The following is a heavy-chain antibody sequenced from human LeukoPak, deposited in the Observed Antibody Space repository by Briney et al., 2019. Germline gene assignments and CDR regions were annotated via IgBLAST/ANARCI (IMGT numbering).Heavy chain of an antibody. D-gene: IGHD3-22*01. V-gene: IGHV1-69*04. J-gene: IGHJ5*02. CDR2: IIPIFGIA. CDR1: GGTFSSYA. CDR3: ARLSRYYDSSGYYYSGWFDP. Sequence: ASVKVSCKASGGTFSSYAISWVRQAPGQGLEWMGRIIPIFGIANYAQKFQGRVTITADKSTSTAYMELSSLRSEDTAVYYCARLSRYYDSSGYYYSGWFDPWSQGTLVTVSS.